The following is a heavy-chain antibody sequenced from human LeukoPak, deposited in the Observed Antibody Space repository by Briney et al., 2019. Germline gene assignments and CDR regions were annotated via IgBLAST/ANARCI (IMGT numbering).Heavy chain of an antibody. CDR1: GYTFSDYY. CDR3: ARNYGHNSKYFDY. V-gene: IGHV1-2*02. CDR2: ISPNSDDT. Sequence: GASVNVSCKASGYTFSDYYIHWVRQAPGQGLEWMGWISPNSDDTNFAQIFQGRVIMTRDTSISTAYMELSRLTSDDTALYYCARNYGHNSKYFDYWGQGTLVTVSS. J-gene: IGHJ4*02. D-gene: IGHD4-17*01.